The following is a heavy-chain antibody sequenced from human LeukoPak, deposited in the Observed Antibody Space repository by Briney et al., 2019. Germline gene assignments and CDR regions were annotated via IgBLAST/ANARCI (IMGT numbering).Heavy chain of an antibody. CDR3: AREDVA. J-gene: IGHJ5*02. CDR2: ISWNSGSI. Sequence: GGSLRLSCAASGFTFDDYAMHWVRQAPGKGLEWVSGISWNSGSIGYADSVKGRFTISRDNAKNSLYLQMNSLRAEDTAVYYCAREDVAWGQGTLVTVSS. CDR1: GFTFDDYA. V-gene: IGHV3-9*01.